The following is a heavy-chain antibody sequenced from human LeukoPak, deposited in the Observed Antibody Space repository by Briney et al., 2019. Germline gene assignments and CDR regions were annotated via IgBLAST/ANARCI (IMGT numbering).Heavy chain of an antibody. CDR3: ARDRLNVVVTAIGWLDP. D-gene: IGHD2-21*02. Sequence: GGSLRLSCAASGFTFSSYWMSWVRQAPGKGLEWVANIKQDGSEKYYVDSVKGRFTISRDNAKNSLYLQMNSLRAEDTAVYYCARDRLNVVVTAIGWLDPWGQGTLVTVSS. CDR1: GFTFSSYW. J-gene: IGHJ5*02. CDR2: IKQDGSEK. V-gene: IGHV3-7*01.